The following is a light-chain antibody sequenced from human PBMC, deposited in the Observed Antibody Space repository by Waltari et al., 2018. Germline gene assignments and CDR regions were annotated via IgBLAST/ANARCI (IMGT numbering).Light chain of an antibody. V-gene: IGKV3-15*01. CDR3: QQYSNWPRT. Sequence: EILMTQSPTTLSVSPGERATLSCRASQSVSSNLGWYQQKPGQAPRLLIYDASTRATGIPARFSGSGSGTEFSLTISSLQSEDFAVYYCQQYSNWPRTFGQGTKVDIK. CDR1: QSVSSN. J-gene: IGKJ1*01. CDR2: DAS.